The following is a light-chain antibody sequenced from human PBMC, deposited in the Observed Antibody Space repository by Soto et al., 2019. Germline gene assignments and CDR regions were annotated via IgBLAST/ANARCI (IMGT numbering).Light chain of an antibody. CDR1: QSISNY. CDR2: DAS. V-gene: IGKV3-11*01. CDR3: QQRSNGLT. J-gene: IGKJ4*01. Sequence: AMTQSPLSLPVTLGQPASISCRASQSISNYLAWYQQKPGQAPRLLIYDASNRATGIPARFSGSGSGTDFTLTISSLEPEDFAVYYCQQRSNGLTFGGGTKVDIK.